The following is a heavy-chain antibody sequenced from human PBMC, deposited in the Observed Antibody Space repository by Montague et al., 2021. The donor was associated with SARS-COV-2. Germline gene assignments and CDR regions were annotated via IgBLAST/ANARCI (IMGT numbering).Heavy chain of an antibody. Sequence: SETLSLTCTVSGGSVSSSGYYWGWIRQPPGKGLEWIGCISFSGSSYYXPSLKSRVSISVDTSRNQFSLRLSSVTFADTAVYYCARHRRGGLVVADPNWFAHWGQGTLVTVSS. CDR2: ISFSGSS. J-gene: IGHJ5*02. D-gene: IGHD2-15*01. CDR3: ARHRRGGLVVADPNWFAH. CDR1: GGSVSSSGYY. V-gene: IGHV4-39*01.